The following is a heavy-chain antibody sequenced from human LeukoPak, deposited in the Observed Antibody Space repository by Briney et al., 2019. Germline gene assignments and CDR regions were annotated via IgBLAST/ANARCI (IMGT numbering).Heavy chain of an antibody. V-gene: IGHV4-59*01. J-gene: IGHJ4*02. D-gene: IGHD6-19*01. Sequence: PSETLSLTCTISGGPISNYYWSWIRQRPGEGLEWIGYISYSGSTNYNPSLKSRVTISVDTSKNQFSLKLSSVTAADTAVYYCARASSGWYGLFDYWGQGTLVTVSS. CDR3: ARASSGWYGLFDY. CDR1: GGPISNYY. CDR2: ISYSGST.